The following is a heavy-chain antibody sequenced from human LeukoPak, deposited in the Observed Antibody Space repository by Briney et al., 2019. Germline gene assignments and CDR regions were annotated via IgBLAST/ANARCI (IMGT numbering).Heavy chain of an antibody. D-gene: IGHD1-26*01. Sequence: GWSLRLSCAASGFTFRCYWMSWVRQAPGKGLEGVANIKQDGSEKYYVDSVKGRFTISRDNAKKSLYLQMNSLRAEDTAVYYCARDRGPEWELLGLDWGQGTLVTVSS. J-gene: IGHJ4*02. CDR2: IKQDGSEK. CDR1: GFTFRCYW. CDR3: ARDRGPEWELLGLD. V-gene: IGHV3-7*01.